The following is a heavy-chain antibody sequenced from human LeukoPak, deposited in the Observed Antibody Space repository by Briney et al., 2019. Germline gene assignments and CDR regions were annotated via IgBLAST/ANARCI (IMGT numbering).Heavy chain of an antibody. J-gene: IGHJ6*02. Sequence: ASVKVSCKASGYTFTDYYMHWVRQAPGQGLEWMGWINPNSGGTNYAQKFQGWVTMTRDTSISTAYMEVSRLRSDDTAVYYCARGGSFSPYGMDVWGQGTTVTVSS. D-gene: IGHD2-15*01. CDR3: ARGGSFSPYGMDV. CDR2: INPNSGGT. V-gene: IGHV1-2*04. CDR1: GYTFTDYY.